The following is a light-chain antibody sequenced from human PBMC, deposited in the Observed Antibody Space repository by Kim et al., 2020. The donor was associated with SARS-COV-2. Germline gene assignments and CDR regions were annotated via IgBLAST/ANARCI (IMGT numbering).Light chain of an antibody. Sequence: SSELTQDPAVSVALGQTVRITCQGDSLRSYYASWYQQKPGQAPVLVIYGKNNRPSGIPDRFSGSSSGNTASLTITGAQAEDEADYYCNSRDISGNPVSVV. CDR2: GKN. CDR3: NSRDISGNPVSVV. J-gene: IGLJ2*01. V-gene: IGLV3-19*01. CDR1: SLRSYY.